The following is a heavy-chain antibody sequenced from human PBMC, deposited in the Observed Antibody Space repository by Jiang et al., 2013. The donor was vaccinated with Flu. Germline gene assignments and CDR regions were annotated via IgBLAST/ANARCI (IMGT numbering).Heavy chain of an antibody. CDR3: AKDGTDIYYPFLKYYFDS. D-gene: IGHD3-10*01. J-gene: IGHJ4*02. CDR1: GFTFDAHG. V-gene: IGHV3-30*18. Sequence: VQLVESGGGLVQPRRSLRLSCTASGFTFDAHGIHWVRQVPGKGLEWVAVISYDGDYKYYGDSVRGRFTISRDNAKDVVYLQMTNLRADDTAVYYCAKDGTDIYYPFLKYYFDSWAREPWSPSPQ. CDR2: ISYDGDYK.